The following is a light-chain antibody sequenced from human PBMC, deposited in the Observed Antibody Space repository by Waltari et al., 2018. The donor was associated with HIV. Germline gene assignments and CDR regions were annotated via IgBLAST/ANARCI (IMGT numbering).Light chain of an antibody. J-gene: IGKJ2*03. CDR1: QSVSNNY. CDR2: DGS. Sequence: ELVLTQSPATLSLSPVERAPLSCGASQSVSNNYLAWYQQKPGLPPRLLIYDGSSRAAGIPDRFSGSGSGTDFTLTISRLETEDYAVYYCHQYGSSISYSFGQGTKLEIK. V-gene: IGKV3D-20*01. CDR3: HQYGSSISYS.